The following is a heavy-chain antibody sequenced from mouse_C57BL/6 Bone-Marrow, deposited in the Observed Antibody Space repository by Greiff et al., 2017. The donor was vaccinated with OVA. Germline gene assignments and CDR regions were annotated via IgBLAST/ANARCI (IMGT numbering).Heavy chain of an antibody. Sequence: EVHLVESGGGLVKPGGSLKLSCAASGFTFSSYAMSWVRQTPEKRLEWVATISDGGSYTYYPDNVKGRFTISRDNAKNNLYLQMSQLKSEDTAMYYCARGDLLWLRRWYFDVWGTGTTVTVSS. CDR3: ARGDLLWLRRWYFDV. CDR1: GFTFSSYA. V-gene: IGHV5-4*01. J-gene: IGHJ1*03. CDR2: ISDGGSYT. D-gene: IGHD2-9*01.